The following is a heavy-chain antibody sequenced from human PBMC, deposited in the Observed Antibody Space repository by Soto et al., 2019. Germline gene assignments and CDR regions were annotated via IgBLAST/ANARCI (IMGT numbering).Heavy chain of an antibody. J-gene: IGHJ4*02. CDR1: GYSFTSYC. CDR3: ARPLGDDGPTRQFDS. D-gene: IGHD1-26*01. V-gene: IGHV5-51*01. Sequence: GESLKISCRSSGYSFTSYCIGWVRQMPGKGLEWMGNIYSYDSDTRYSPSFQGQVTISADQSNSTAYLQSSSLKGPETGSYFCARPLGDDGPTRQFDSWGQGTLVTVSS. CDR2: IYSYDSDT.